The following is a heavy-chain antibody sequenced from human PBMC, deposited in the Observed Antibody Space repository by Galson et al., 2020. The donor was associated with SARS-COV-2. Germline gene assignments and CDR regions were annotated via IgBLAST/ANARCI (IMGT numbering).Heavy chain of an antibody. CDR3: SRKSLGSEACDI. Sequence: ASVKVSCKASGYTFTSYSMHWVRQAPGQRLEWMGWSNAGNGNTKYSQEFQGRVTITRDTSASTAYMELSSLGSEDMAVYYCSRKSLGSEACDIWVPGTMVTVSS. V-gene: IGHV1-3*02. J-gene: IGHJ3*02. D-gene: IGHD3-10*01. CDR1: GYTFTSYS. CDR2: SNAGNGNT.